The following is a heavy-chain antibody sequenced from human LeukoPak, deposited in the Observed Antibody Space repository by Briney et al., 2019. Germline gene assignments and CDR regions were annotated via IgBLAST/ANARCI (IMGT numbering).Heavy chain of an antibody. D-gene: IGHD3-3*01. CDR1: GYTFTSYY. J-gene: IGHJ4*02. CDR3: ARGSRATIFGVVITSLFDY. V-gene: IGHV1-69*06. CDR2: IIPIFGTA. Sequence: SVKVSCKASGYTFTSYYMHWVRQAPGQGLEWMGGIIPIFGTANYAQKFQGRVTITADKSTSTAYMELSSLRSEDTAVYYCARGSRATIFGVVITSLFDYWGQGTLVTVSS.